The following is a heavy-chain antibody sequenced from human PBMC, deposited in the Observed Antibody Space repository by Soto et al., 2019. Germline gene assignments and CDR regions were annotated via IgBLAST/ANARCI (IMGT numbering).Heavy chain of an antibody. CDR2: IYHSGST. CDR3: ARTSYDSSGYSDFDY. CDR1: GGSISSSNW. J-gene: IGHJ4*02. V-gene: IGHV4-4*02. D-gene: IGHD3-22*01. Sequence: SETLSLTCAVSGGSISSSNWWSWVRQPPGKGLEWIGEIYHSGSTNYNPSLKSRVTISVDKSKNQFSLKLSSVTAADTAVYYCARTSYDSSGYSDFDYWGQGTLVTVSS.